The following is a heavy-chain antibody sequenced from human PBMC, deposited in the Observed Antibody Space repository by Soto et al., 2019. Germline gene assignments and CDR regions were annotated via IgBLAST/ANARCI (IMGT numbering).Heavy chain of an antibody. Sequence: EVQLLESGGGLVQPGGSLRLSCAASEFTFSNYAMSWVRQAPGKGLEWVSAISYGGGTTYYADSVKGRFTISRDNSKNXXYLQMNSLRAEDTAVYYCAKNPGYYYDSTGYHFDNWGQGPLVTVSS. V-gene: IGHV3-23*01. CDR1: EFTFSNYA. CDR2: ISYGGGTT. CDR3: AKNPGYYYDSTGYHFDN. D-gene: IGHD3-22*01. J-gene: IGHJ4*02.